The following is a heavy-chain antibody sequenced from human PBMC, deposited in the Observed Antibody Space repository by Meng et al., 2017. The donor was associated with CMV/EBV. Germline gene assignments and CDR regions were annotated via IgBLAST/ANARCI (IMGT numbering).Heavy chain of an antibody. J-gene: IGHJ6*02. D-gene: IGHD3-22*01. V-gene: IGHV1-46*01. CDR3: ARGGYYDSSGYYSGMDV. CDR1: GYTFSGYY. CDR2: INPSGGST. Sequence: ASVKVSCKASGYTFSGYYMHWVRQAPGQGLEWMGIINPSGGSTSYAQKFQGRVTMTRDTSTSTVYMELSSLGSEDTAVYYCARGGYYDSSGYYSGMDVWGQGTTVTVSS.